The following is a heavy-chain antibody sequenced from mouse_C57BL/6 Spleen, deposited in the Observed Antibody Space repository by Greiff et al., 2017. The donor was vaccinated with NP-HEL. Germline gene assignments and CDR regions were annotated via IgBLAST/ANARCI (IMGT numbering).Heavy chain of an antibody. Sequence: EVKLMESGPGLVKPSQSLSLTCSVTGYSITSGYYWNWIRQFPGNKLEWMGYISYDGSNNYNPSLKNRISITRDTSKNQFFLKLNSVTTEDTATYYCARGRDGYPAWFAYWGQGTLVTVSA. CDR2: ISYDGSN. CDR3: ARGRDGYPAWFAY. J-gene: IGHJ3*01. D-gene: IGHD2-3*01. V-gene: IGHV3-6*01. CDR1: GYSITSGYY.